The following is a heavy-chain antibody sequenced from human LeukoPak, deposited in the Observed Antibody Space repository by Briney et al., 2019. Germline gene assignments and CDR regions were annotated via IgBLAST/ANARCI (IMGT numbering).Heavy chain of an antibody. Sequence: SETLSLTCDVYGGSFSGYYWSWIRQPPGKGLEWIGEINHSGSTNYNPSLKSRVTISVDTSKNQFSLKLSSVTAADTAVYYCASSGSSSWYDYWGQGTLVTVSS. CDR2: INHSGST. CDR1: GGSFSGYY. V-gene: IGHV4-34*01. D-gene: IGHD6-13*01. CDR3: ASSGSSSWYDY. J-gene: IGHJ4*02.